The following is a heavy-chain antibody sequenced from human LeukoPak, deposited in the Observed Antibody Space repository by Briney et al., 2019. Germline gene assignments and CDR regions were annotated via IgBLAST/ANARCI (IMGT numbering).Heavy chain of an antibody. J-gene: IGHJ4*02. CDR3: AKDIGDYSTTVSFHLLFDY. Sequence: GGSLRLSCAASGFTFSSYGIHWVRQAPGKGLEWVAVISYDGSNKYYADSVKGRFTISRDNSKNTLYLQMNILRAEDTAVYYCAKDIGDYSTTVSFHLLFDYWGQGTLVTVSS. CDR1: GFTFSSYG. D-gene: IGHD4-17*01. V-gene: IGHV3-30*18. CDR2: ISYDGSNK.